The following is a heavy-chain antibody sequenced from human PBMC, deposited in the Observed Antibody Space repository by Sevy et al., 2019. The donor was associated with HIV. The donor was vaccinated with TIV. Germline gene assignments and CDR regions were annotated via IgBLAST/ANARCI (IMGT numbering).Heavy chain of an antibody. CDR2: IWHDGNSE. D-gene: IGHD2-21*02. CDR3: ASEAGYGSDSRPFDY. CDR1: DFSFSSNV. V-gene: IGHV3-33*08. Sequence: GGSLRLSCVASDFSFSSNVMHWVRQAPGKGLEWVAVIWHDGNSEYYADSVKGRFTISRDNSKNTLYLQMNGLRGEDTAVYYCASEAGYGSDSRPFDYWGQGTLVTVSS. J-gene: IGHJ4*02.